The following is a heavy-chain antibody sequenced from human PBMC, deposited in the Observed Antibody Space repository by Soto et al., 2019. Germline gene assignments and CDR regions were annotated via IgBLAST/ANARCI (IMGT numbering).Heavy chain of an antibody. Sequence: QLQLQESGPGLVKPSETLSLTCTVSGGSISSSSYYWGWIRQPPGKGLEWIGTIYYSGTTYYNPSIKGRVTISVDTSKNQFSLKLSSVTATDTAVYYCARHKYQLIGYYYYYMDVWGKGTTVTVSS. D-gene: IGHD2-2*01. CDR1: GGSISSSSYY. CDR3: ARHKYQLIGYYYYYMDV. J-gene: IGHJ6*03. CDR2: IYYSGTT. V-gene: IGHV4-39*01.